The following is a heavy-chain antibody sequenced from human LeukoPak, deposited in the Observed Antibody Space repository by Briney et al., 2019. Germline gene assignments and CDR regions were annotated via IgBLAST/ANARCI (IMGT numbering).Heavy chain of an antibody. V-gene: IGHV3-48*03. CDR3: ARVSAYYYDSSGQGPFDY. CDR2: ISSSGSTI. D-gene: IGHD3-22*01. Sequence: GGSLRLSCAASGFTFSSYEMNWVRQAPGKGLEWVSYISSSGSTIYYADSVKGRFTISRDNAKNSLYLQMNSLRAEDTALYYCARVSAYYYDSSGQGPFDYWGQGTLVTVSS. J-gene: IGHJ4*02. CDR1: GFTFSSYE.